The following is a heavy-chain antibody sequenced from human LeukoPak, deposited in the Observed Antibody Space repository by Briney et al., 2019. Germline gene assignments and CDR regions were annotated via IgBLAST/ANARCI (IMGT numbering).Heavy chain of an antibody. D-gene: IGHD1-26*01. V-gene: IGHV3-53*04. Sequence: GGSLRLSCAASGFTVSSNYMSWVRQAPGKGLEWVSVIYSGGSTYYADSVKGRFTISRHNSKNTLHLQMNSLRAEDTAVYYCARDLGAYSGSYPDAFDIWGQGTMVTVSS. J-gene: IGHJ3*02. CDR3: ARDLGAYSGSYPDAFDI. CDR1: GFTVSSNY. CDR2: IYSGGST.